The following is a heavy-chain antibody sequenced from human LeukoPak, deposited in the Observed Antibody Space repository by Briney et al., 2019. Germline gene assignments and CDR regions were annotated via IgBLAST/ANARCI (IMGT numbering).Heavy chain of an antibody. J-gene: IGHJ4*02. CDR2: IIQDGSVT. D-gene: IGHD3-16*01. CDR1: GITFSNYY. V-gene: IGHV3-74*01. CDR3: ATDDYRGLGY. Sequence: SGGSLRLSCVTSGITFSNYYMHWVRQVPGEGLVWVSHIIQDGSVTSYADSVKGRFTISRDNAKNTVYLQSNNLRAEDTAVYYCATDDYRGLGYWGQGTLVTVSS.